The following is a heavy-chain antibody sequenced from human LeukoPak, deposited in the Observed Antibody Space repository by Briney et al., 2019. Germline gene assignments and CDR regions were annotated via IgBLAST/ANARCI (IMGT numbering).Heavy chain of an antibody. J-gene: IGHJ5*02. CDR1: GGSISNYY. CDR2: IYYSGTT. Sequence: PSETLSLTCTVSGGSISNYYWSWIRQPPGKGLEWIGYIYYSGTTNYSPSPKSRVTISVDTSKNQFSLQLDSVTPEDTAVYYCTGGGLVRGVTHWFDPWSQGTLVTVSS. D-gene: IGHD3-10*01. CDR3: TGGGLVRGVTHWFDP. V-gene: IGHV4-59*12.